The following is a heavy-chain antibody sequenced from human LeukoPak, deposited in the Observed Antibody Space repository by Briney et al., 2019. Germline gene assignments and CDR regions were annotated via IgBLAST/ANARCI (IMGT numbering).Heavy chain of an antibody. Sequence: TLSLTCTVSGGSISSGDYYWSWIRQPPGKGLEWIGYIYYSGSTYYNPSLKSRVTISVDTSKNQCSLKLSSVTAADTAVYYCAREKLVGPFDYWGQGTLVTVSS. D-gene: IGHD6-6*01. CDR3: AREKLVGPFDY. CDR1: GGSISSGDYY. V-gene: IGHV4-30-4*08. J-gene: IGHJ4*02. CDR2: IYYSGST.